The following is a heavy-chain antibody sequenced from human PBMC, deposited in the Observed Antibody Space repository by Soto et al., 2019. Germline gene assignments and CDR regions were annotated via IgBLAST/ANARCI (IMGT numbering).Heavy chain of an antibody. CDR3: AKDGEHCSGGSCSYFDY. J-gene: IGHJ4*02. CDR1: GFIFASYG. Sequence: QVQLAESGGGVVQPGRSLRLSCAASGFIFASYGMHWVRQAPGKGLEWVAVISYDGSDNYYADSVKGRFTISRDNSKNTLYLQMNSLRVEDTAVYYCAKDGEHCSGGSCSYFDYWGQGSLVTVSS. V-gene: IGHV3-30*18. D-gene: IGHD2-15*01. CDR2: ISYDGSDN.